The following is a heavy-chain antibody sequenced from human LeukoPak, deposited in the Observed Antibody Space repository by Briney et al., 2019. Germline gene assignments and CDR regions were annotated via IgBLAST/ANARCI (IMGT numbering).Heavy chain of an antibody. D-gene: IGHD5-18*01. J-gene: IGHJ4*02. CDR3: ARDRERRYSYSIDY. Sequence: PGRSLRLSCAASGFTFSSYGMHWVRQAPGKGLEWVAVIWYDGGNKYYADSVKGRFTISRDNAKNSLYLQMNSLRAEDTAVYYCARDRERRYSYSIDYWGQGTLVTVSS. CDR2: IWYDGGNK. V-gene: IGHV3-33*01. CDR1: GFTFSSYG.